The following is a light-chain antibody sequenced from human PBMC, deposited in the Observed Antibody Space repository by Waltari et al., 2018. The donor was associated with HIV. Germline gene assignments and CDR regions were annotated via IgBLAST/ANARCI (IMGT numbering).Light chain of an antibody. CDR1: SSNIGSNS. CDR2: TDT. J-gene: IGLJ2*01. CDR3: ATWDDSLNGVL. Sequence: SVLTQPPSASGTPGQKVTISCSGSSSNIGSNSVFWYQQLPGAAPKLLIYTDTQRPSGVPDRFSGSKSGTSASLAIRGLRSEDEAVYSCATWDDSLNGVLFGGGTNLNVL. V-gene: IGLV1-47*01.